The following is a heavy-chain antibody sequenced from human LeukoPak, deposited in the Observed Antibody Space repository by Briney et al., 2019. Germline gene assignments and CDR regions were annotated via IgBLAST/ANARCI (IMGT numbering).Heavy chain of an antibody. CDR2: ISGSDGST. J-gene: IGHJ4*02. V-gene: IGHV3-23*01. CDR3: ARAGNTRFDY. D-gene: IGHD2/OR15-2a*01. Sequence: GGSLRLSCTASGFTFGDYAMSWVRQAPGKGLEWVSGISGSDGSTYYADSVKGRFTISRDNSKNTLYLQMNSLRAEDTAVYYCARAGNTRFDYWGQGTLVTVSS. CDR1: GFTFGDYA.